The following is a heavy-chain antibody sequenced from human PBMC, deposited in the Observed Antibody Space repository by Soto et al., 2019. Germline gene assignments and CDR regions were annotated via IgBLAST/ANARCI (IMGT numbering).Heavy chain of an antibody. CDR1: GFTFDDYA. CDR2: ISWNSGSI. V-gene: IGHV3-9*01. J-gene: IGHJ4*02. Sequence: LRLSCAASGFTFDDYAMHWVRQAPGKGLEWVSGISWNSGSIGYADSVKGRFTISRDNAKNSLYLQMNSLRAEDTALYYCAKDSLDTKALDYWGQGTLVTVSS. CDR3: AKDSLDTKALDY.